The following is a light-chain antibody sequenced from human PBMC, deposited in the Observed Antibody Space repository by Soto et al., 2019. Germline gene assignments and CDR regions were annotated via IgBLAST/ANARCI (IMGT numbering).Light chain of an antibody. CDR2: GVS. CDR3: QQYDKWPPYT. V-gene: IGKV3-15*01. J-gene: IGKJ2*01. Sequence: EIVMTQSPATLSVSPGERATLSCRASQSVSSTLAWYQQKPGQAPRLLISGVSTRATGITARSSGSGSGIEVTHTSSSLQSADFAVYFCQQYDKWPPYTFGQGTKVEI. CDR1: QSVSST.